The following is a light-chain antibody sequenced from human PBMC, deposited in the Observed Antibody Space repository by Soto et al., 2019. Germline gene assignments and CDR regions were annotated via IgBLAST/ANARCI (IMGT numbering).Light chain of an antibody. J-gene: IGKJ1*01. CDR2: AAS. CDR1: QSISSY. Sequence: IQMTQSPSSLSASVGDRVTITCRASQSISSYLTWYQQKPGQAPKLLIYAASSRATGVPARFSGSGSGTDFTLTISSLEPEDFAVYYCQQYGSTPWTFGQGTKVDI. V-gene: IGKV1-39*01. CDR3: QQYGSTPWT.